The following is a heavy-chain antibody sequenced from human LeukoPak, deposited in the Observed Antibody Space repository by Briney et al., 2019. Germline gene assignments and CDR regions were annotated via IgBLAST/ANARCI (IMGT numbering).Heavy chain of an antibody. J-gene: IGHJ5*02. CDR3: AGNCSSTSCDSRNWFDP. V-gene: IGHV4-34*01. CDR1: GGSFSGYY. CDR2: INHSGST. D-gene: IGHD2-2*02. Sequence: SETLSLTCAVYGGSFSGYYWSWIRQPPGKGLEWIGEINHSGSTNYNPSLKSGVTISADTYKNQFSLKLSSVTAADTAVYYCAGNCSSTSCDSRNWFDPWGQGTLVTVSS.